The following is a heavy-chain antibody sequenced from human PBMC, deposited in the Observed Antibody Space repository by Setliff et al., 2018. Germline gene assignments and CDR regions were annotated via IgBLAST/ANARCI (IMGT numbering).Heavy chain of an antibody. CDR2: TIPIFGTT. V-gene: IGHV1-69*05. Sequence: SVKVSCKASGGTFSSYGISWVRQAPGQGLEWMGGTIPIFGTTNYAQKFQGRVTIITDESTSTAYMELSSLTSADTAVYYCAREGVDTRSSTDYRYNMDVWGKGTTVTVSS. D-gene: IGHD5-18*01. CDR1: GGTFSSYG. CDR3: AREGVDTRSSTDYRYNMDV. J-gene: IGHJ6*03.